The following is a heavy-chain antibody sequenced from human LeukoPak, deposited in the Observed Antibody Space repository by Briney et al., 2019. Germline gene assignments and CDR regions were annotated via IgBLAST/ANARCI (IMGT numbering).Heavy chain of an antibody. V-gene: IGHV3-53*01. Sequence: PGGSLRLSCAASGFTVITSFMSWVRQAPGKGLEWISVIYNDGTTYYADSVKGRFTISRDNPKNTLYLQMNTLRAEDTAVYYCTKTGGPWDWDQGTLVTVSS. CDR3: TKTGGPWD. J-gene: IGHJ4*02. D-gene: IGHD7-27*01. CDR1: GFTVITSF. CDR2: IYNDGTT.